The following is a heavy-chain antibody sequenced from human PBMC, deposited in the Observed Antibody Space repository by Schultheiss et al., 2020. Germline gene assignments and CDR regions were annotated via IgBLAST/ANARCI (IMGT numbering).Heavy chain of an antibody. V-gene: IGHV4-59*04. D-gene: IGHD6-19*01. CDR3: ARRAVRLDY. Sequence: SETLSLTCTVSGDSISSYYWSWIRQPPGKGLEWIGEIYHSGTTYYSPSLQSRVTISVDTSKNQFSLKLSSVTAADTAVYYCARRAVRLDYWGQGTLVTVSS. CDR2: IYHSGTT. CDR1: GDSISSYY. J-gene: IGHJ4*02.